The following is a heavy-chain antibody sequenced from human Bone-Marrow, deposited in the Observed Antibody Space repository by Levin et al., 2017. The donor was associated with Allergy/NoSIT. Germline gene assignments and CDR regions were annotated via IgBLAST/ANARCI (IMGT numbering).Heavy chain of an antibody. J-gene: IGHJ4*02. CDR3: ARPLYCSSTSCAYYFDY. V-gene: IGHV1-2*06. D-gene: IGHD2-2*01. CDR1: GYTFTGYY. Sequence: ASVKVSCKASGYTFTGYYMHWVRQAPGQGLEWMGRINPNSGGTNYAQKFQGRVTMTRDTSISTAYMELSRLRSDDTAVYYCARPLYCSSTSCAYYFDYWGQGTLVTVSS. CDR2: INPNSGGT.